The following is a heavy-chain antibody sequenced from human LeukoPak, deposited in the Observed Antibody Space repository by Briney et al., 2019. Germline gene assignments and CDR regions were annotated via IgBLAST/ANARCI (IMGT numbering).Heavy chain of an antibody. V-gene: IGHV4-38-2*02. D-gene: IGHD5/OR15-5a*01. CDR2: IYHSGST. CDR3: ARSLSVDY. CDR1: GHSISSGYY. Sequence: SETLSLTCTVSGHSISSGYYWGWIRQPPGKGLEWIGSIYHSGSTYYKPSLKSRVTISVDTSKNQFSLKLSSVTAADTAVYYCARSLSVDYWGQGTLVTVSS. J-gene: IGHJ4*02.